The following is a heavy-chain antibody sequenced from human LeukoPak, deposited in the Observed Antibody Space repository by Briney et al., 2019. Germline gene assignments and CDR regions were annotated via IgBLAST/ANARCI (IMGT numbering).Heavy chain of an antibody. CDR3: ARERYFDDLNYYYYYMDV. D-gene: IGHD3-9*01. CDR1: GGTFSSYA. J-gene: IGHJ6*03. V-gene: IGHV1-69*05. Sequence: ASVKVSCKASGGTFSSYAISWVRQAPGQALEWMGGIIPIFGTANYAQKFQGRVTITTDESTSTAYMELSSLRSEDTAVYYCARERYFDDLNYYYYYMDVWDKGTTVTVSS. CDR2: IIPIFGTA.